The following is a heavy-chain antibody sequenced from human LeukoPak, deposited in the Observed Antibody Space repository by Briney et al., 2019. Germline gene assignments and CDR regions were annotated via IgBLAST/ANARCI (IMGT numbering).Heavy chain of an antibody. J-gene: IGHJ4*02. D-gene: IGHD6-19*01. Sequence: PSETLSLTCTVSGGSISSGSYYWSWIRQPAGKGLEWIGRIYTSGSTNYNPSLKSRVTMSVDTSKNQFSLKLSSVTAADTAVYYCARSGWYGIGLDYWGQGTLVTVSS. CDR1: GGSISSGSYY. CDR3: ARSGWYGIGLDY. CDR2: IYTSGST. V-gene: IGHV4-61*02.